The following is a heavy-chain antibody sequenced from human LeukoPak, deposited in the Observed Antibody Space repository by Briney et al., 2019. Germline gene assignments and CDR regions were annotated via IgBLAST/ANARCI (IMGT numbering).Heavy chain of an antibody. D-gene: IGHD3-22*01. V-gene: IGHV3-53*01. CDR2: MYSAGFT. J-gene: IGHJ2*01. Sequence: GGSLRLSCVVSGFTVSSNYMSWVRQAPGKGLERVSVMYSAGFTYYADSVKGRFTISRDNSKNTLNLQMNSPRAEDTAVYYCANSRRSGYWYFDLWGRGTLVTVSS. CDR3: ANSRRSGYWYFDL. CDR1: GFTVSSNY.